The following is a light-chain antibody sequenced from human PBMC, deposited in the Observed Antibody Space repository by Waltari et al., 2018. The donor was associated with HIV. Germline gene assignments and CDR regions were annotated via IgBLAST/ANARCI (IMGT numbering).Light chain of an antibody. CDR2: DVS. Sequence: QSALTQPASVSGSPGQSLTISCPGTSSDVGGYQYVSWYQQHPGKSPKLIIFDVSNRPSGVSNRFSGSKSGNTASLTISGLQAEDEAHYFCSSYTSTTTLVVFGGGTKLTVL. J-gene: IGLJ3*02. CDR3: SSYTSTTTLVV. CDR1: SSDVGGYQY. V-gene: IGLV2-14*03.